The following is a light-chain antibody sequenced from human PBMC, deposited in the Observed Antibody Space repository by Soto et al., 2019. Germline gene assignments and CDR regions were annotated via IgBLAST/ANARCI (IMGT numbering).Light chain of an antibody. CDR3: QQYYNTPLT. V-gene: IGKV4-1*01. CDR1: QSVLYSSNNKNY. CDR2: WAS. J-gene: IGKJ4*01. Sequence: DIVMTQSPDSLAVSLGERATINCKSSQSVLYSSNNKNYLAWYQQKSGQPPKVLIYWASTRESGVPDRFSGSGSETDFTLTISSLQAEDVAAYYCQQYYNTPLTFGGGTKVEIK.